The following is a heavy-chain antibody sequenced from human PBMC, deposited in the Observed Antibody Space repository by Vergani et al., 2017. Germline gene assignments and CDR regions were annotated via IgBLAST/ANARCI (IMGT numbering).Heavy chain of an antibody. CDR1: GYGFSDYW. J-gene: IGHJ4*01. Sequence: EVQLVQSGAEVKKPGESLKISCQASGYGFSDYWIGWVRQKSGKGPEWMVNIYPGDSDTRYRPSFKGQVNIPVDKSITTAYLQWDNLKASDTAMYYCVRRKVGATYCGFFDYWGQGTLVTVTS. V-gene: IGHV5-51*01. CDR2: IYPGDSDT. CDR3: VRRKVGATYCGFFDY. D-gene: IGHD1-26*01.